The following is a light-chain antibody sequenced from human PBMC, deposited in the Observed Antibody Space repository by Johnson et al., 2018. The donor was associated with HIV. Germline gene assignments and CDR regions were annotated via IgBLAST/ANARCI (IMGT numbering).Light chain of an antibody. CDR3: GTWDSSLSAPYV. CDR1: SSNIGNNY. Sequence: QSVLTQPPSMSAAPGQKVTISCSASSSNIGNNYVYWYQHLPGTAPKLLIYDNDKRPSGIPDRFSGSRSGTSATLGITGLQTGDEADNYCGTWDSSLSAPYVFGTGTKVTFL. CDR2: DND. V-gene: IGLV1-51*01. J-gene: IGLJ1*01.